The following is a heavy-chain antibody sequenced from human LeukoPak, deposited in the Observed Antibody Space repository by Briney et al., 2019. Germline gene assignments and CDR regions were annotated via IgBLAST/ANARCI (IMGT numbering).Heavy chain of an antibody. V-gene: IGHV1-69*04. CDR2: IIPILGIA. Sequence: SVKVSCKTSGGTFSSYTISWVRQAPGQGLEWMGRIIPILGIANYAQKFQGRVTITADKSTGTAYMELSSLRSEDTAVYYCARDLERTSFPFDPWGQGTLVTVSS. D-gene: IGHD1-1*01. CDR1: GGTFSSYT. J-gene: IGHJ5*02. CDR3: ARDLERTSFPFDP.